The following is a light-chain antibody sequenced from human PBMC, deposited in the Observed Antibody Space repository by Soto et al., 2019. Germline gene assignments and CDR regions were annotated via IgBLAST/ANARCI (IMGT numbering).Light chain of an antibody. CDR2: GAS. V-gene: IGKV3-20*01. J-gene: IGKJ2*01. CDR1: QSVSSNY. Sequence: EIVLTQSPGTLSLSPEQRVTLSCRASQSVSSNYLAWYQQKPGQAPRLLIYGASNRATGVPDRFSGTGSGTDFTLTISRLAPEDFATYYCQQYDMSPLTFGQGTKVEMK. CDR3: QQYDMSPLT.